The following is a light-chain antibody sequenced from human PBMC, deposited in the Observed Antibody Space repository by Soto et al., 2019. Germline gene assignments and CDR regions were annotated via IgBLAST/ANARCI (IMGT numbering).Light chain of an antibody. J-gene: IGKJ5*01. Sequence: DIVMTQSPDSLAVSLGERATINCKSSQSVLYSSNNNNYLAWYQQKPGQPPKLLIYWASTRESGVPDRFSGSGSGTDFTLTISSLQAEDVADYYCQQYYNKVTFGQGTRLEI. CDR3: QQYYNKVT. CDR1: QSVLYSSNNNNY. CDR2: WAS. V-gene: IGKV4-1*01.